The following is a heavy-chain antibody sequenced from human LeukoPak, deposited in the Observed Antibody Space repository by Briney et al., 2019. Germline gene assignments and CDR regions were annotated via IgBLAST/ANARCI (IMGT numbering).Heavy chain of an antibody. Sequence: GGSLRLSCAASGFTFSSYSMNWVRQAPGKGLEWVSSISSSSSYIYYAGSVKGRFTLSRDNAKNSLYLQMNSLRAEDTAVYYCATGIMITFGGVIAPFDYWGQGTLVTVSS. CDR2: ISSSSSYI. CDR3: ATGIMITFGGVIAPFDY. CDR1: GFTFSSYS. D-gene: IGHD3-16*02. V-gene: IGHV3-21*01. J-gene: IGHJ4*02.